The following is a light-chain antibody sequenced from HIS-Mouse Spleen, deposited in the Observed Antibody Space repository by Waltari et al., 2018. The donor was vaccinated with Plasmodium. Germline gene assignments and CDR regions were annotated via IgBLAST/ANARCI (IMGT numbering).Light chain of an antibody. Sequence: DIQMTQSPSSLSASVGDRVTITCRASQSISSYLNWYQQKPGKAPKLLIYAASSLQSGVPSRFSGRGSGTDFTLSISSLQPEDFATYYWQQSYSTWTFGQGTKVEIK. J-gene: IGKJ1*01. V-gene: IGKV1-39*01. CDR2: AAS. CDR3: QQSYSTWT. CDR1: QSISSY.